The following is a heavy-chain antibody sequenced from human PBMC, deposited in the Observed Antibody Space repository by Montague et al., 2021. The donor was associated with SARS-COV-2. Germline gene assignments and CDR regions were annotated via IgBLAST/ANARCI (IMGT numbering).Heavy chain of an antibody. Sequence: SETLSLTCSVAGGSISGYFWSWIRQPAGRGLEWIGRIYPSGGILDRGRTNYHPSLKSRVTVSIDTSRNQFSLSLNSVTAADTAVYFCARDSDFSSWHEAEDYFDYWGQGILVAVSS. V-gene: IGHV4-4*07. D-gene: IGHD6-13*01. CDR2: IYPSGGILDRGRT. CDR1: GGSISGYF. CDR3: ARDSDFSSWHEAEDYFDY. J-gene: IGHJ4*02.